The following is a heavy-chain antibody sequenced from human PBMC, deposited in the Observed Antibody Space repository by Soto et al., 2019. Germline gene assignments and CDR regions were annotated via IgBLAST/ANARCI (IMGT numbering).Heavy chain of an antibody. Sequence: KQSQTLSLTCAISGDSVSSNTAAWNWIRQSPSSGLEWLGRTYYRSKWYNDYAVSVNGRITINPDTSKNQFSLQLNSVTPEDTAVYYCTRFGGGENYWGQGTLVTVSS. CDR3: TRFGGGENY. CDR2: TYYRSKWYN. V-gene: IGHV6-1*01. D-gene: IGHD2-21*01. J-gene: IGHJ4*02. CDR1: GDSVSSNTAA.